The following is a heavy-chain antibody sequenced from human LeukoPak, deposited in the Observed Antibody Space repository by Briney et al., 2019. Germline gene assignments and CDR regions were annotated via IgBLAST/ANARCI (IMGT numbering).Heavy chain of an antibody. CDR3: ARNPWFGELSWFDP. Sequence: GGSLRLSCAASGFTVSSNYMSWVRQAPGKGLEGVSVIYSGGSTYYADSVKGRFTISRDNSKNTLYLQMNSLRAEDTAVFYCARNPWFGELSWFDPWGQGTLVTVSS. V-gene: IGHV3-66*01. D-gene: IGHD3-10*01. J-gene: IGHJ5*02. CDR1: GFTVSSNY. CDR2: IYSGGST.